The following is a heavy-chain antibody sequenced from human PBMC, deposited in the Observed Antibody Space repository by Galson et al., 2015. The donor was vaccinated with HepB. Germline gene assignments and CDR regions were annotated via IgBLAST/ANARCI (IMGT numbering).Heavy chain of an antibody. CDR1: GFSFSDFG. D-gene: IGHD6-13*01. J-gene: IGHJ4*02. Sequence: SLRLSCAGSGFSFSDFGLYWVRQAPGKGLEWVAYIWNDGSKKYYGDSVKGRFTISRDNSKNTVDLQMNSLRAEDTALYYCARENHRLSWQALDYWGQGTLVTVSS. CDR3: ARENHRLSWQALDY. V-gene: IGHV3-33*01. CDR2: IWNDGSKK.